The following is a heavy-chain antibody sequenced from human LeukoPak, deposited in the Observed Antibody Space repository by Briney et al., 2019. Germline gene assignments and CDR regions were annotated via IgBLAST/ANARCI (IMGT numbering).Heavy chain of an antibody. CDR3: AKDRPPSD. CDR1: GNYW. Sequence: GGSLRLSCAASGNYWMHWVRQVPGKGLVWVSHINSDGSWTSYADSVKGRFTISRDNSKNTLYLQMNSLRAEDTAVYYCAKDRPPSDWGQGTLVTVSS. J-gene: IGHJ4*02. CDR2: INSDGSWT. V-gene: IGHV3-74*01. D-gene: IGHD6-6*01.